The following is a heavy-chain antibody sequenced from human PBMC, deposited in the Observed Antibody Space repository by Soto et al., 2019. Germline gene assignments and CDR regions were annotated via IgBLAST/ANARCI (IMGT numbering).Heavy chain of an antibody. CDR3: ARVSGEPSGGGYYYYMDV. V-gene: IGHV4-59*12. Sequence: SETLSLTCTVSGGSISNYYWSWIRQPPGKGLEWIGYIYFRGSTNYNPSLKSRVTISVDTSKNQFSLKLSSVTAADTAVYYCARVSGEPSGGGYYYYMDVWGKGTTVTVSS. D-gene: IGHD3-16*01. CDR1: GGSISNYY. CDR2: IYFRGST. J-gene: IGHJ6*03.